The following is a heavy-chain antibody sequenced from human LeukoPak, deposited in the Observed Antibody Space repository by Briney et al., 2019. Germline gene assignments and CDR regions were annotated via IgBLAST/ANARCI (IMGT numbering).Heavy chain of an antibody. CDR1: GFTFSSYA. V-gene: IGHV3-23*01. CDR3: AKTTYYYGSALIDY. J-gene: IGHJ4*02. CDR2: ISGSGGST. Sequence: QSGGSLRLSCAASGFTFSSYAMSWVRQAPGKGLEWVSAISGSGGSTYYADSVKGRFTISRDNSKNTLYLQMNSLRAEDTAVYYCAKTTYYYGSALIDYWGQGTLVTVSS. D-gene: IGHD3-10*01.